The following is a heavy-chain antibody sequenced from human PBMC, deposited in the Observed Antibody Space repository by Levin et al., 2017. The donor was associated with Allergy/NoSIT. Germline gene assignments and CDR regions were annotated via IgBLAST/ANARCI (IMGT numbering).Heavy chain of an antibody. CDR1: GGFINTTDVY. J-gene: IGHJ4*02. V-gene: IGHV4-39*01. CDR3: ARHGPVLQFDS. CDR2: ISYTGKT. Sequence: SQTLSLTCTVSGGFINTTDVYWGWVRRPPGKGLEWIASISYTGKTNYNRPLKSRVTISVDTSKNHFSLKLSAVTAADTAVYYCARHGPVLQFDSWGQGSLVTVSS.